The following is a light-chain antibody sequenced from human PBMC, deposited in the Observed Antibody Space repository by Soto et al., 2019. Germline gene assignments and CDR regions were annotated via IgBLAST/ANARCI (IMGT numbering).Light chain of an antibody. V-gene: IGKV3-15*01. CDR2: GAS. CDR3: QQYNSRPPLT. J-gene: IGKJ3*01. Sequence: EIVMTQSPATLSVSPGERATLSCRASQSVSSNLAWYQQKPGQAPRLLIYGASTRATGIPARFSGSGSGTEFALTISSLQSEDFAVYYCQQYNSRPPLTFGPGTKVDIK. CDR1: QSVSSN.